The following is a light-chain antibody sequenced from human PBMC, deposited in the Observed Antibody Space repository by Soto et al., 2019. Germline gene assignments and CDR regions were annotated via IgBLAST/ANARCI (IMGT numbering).Light chain of an antibody. Sequence: DIQMTQSPSSVSASVGDRVTITCRASQGISSYLAWYQQKPGKAPQLLISGASSLQSGVPSRFSGGGSGTDFTLTISSLQPEDFATYYCQQAHSFPLTFGGGTRVEIK. J-gene: IGKJ4*01. CDR1: QGISSY. CDR2: GAS. V-gene: IGKV1-12*01. CDR3: QQAHSFPLT.